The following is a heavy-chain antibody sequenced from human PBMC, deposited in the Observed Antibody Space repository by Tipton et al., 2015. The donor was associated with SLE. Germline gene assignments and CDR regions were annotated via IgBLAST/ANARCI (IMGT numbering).Heavy chain of an antibody. CDR2: IYYTGST. CDR3: ARAGGYYDFLYGRDV. D-gene: IGHD3-3*01. Sequence: TLSLTCTVSGGSISGYYWSWIRQPPGKGLEWIGYIYYTGSTKKPSLKSRVTISVDTSKNQFSLKLSSVTAADTAVYYCARAGGYYDFLYGRDVWGQGTTGTVSS. CDR1: GGSISGYY. V-gene: IGHV4-59*01. J-gene: IGHJ6*02.